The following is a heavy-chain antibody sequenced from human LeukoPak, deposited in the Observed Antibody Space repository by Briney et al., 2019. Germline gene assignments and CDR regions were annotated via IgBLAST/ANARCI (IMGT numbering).Heavy chain of an antibody. J-gene: IGHJ4*02. CDR3: ARGGGGDYIDY. Sequence: GGSLRLSCAVSGFTFSSYSMNWVRQAPGKGLEWISYISSSSTTIYYADSVTGRFTISRDNAKNSLYLQMNSLRAEDTAVYYCARGGGGDYIDYWGQGTLVTVSS. D-gene: IGHD3-16*01. V-gene: IGHV3-48*01. CDR1: GFTFSSYS. CDR2: ISSSSTTI.